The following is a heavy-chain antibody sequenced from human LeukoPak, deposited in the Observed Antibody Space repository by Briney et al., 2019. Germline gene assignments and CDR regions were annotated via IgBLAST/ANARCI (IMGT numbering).Heavy chain of an antibody. D-gene: IGHD5-12*01. V-gene: IGHV3-53*05. CDR2: IYSSGST. CDR3: TTKVIRGNSGDDYDD. Sequence: GGSLRLSCAASGFTVSTNYMSWVRQAPGKGLEWVSVIYSSGSTYYADSVKGRFTIFRDNSKNTLYLQMNSLRAEDTAVYYCTTKVIRGNSGDDYDDWGQGTLVTVSS. J-gene: IGHJ4*02. CDR1: GFTVSTNY.